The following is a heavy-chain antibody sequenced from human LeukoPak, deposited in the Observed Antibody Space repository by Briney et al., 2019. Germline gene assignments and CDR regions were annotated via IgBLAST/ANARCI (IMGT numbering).Heavy chain of an antibody. J-gene: IGHJ5*02. Sequence: GGSLRLSCAASGFTFSNYWMHWVRHGPGKGLVWVSRTNSDGSSTTYADSVKGRFTISRDNAKNTLYLQMNSLRAEDTAVYYCAKDLNEQLPRGWFDPWGQGTLVTVSS. CDR1: GFTFSNYW. CDR2: TNSDGSST. D-gene: IGHD6-6*01. V-gene: IGHV3-74*01. CDR3: AKDLNEQLPRGWFDP.